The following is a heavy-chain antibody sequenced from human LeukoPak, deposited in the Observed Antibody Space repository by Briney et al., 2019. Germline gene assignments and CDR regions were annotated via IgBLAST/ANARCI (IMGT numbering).Heavy chain of an antibody. V-gene: IGHV3-30-3*01. CDR2: ISYDGSNK. CDR3: ANYSSSWAFDY. Sequence: PGRSLRLYCAASGFTFSSYAMHWVRQAPGKGLEWVAVISYDGSNKYYADSVKGRFTISRDNSKNTLYLQMNSLRAEDTAVYYWANYSSSWAFDYWGQGTLVTVSS. D-gene: IGHD6-13*01. J-gene: IGHJ4*02. CDR1: GFTFSSYA.